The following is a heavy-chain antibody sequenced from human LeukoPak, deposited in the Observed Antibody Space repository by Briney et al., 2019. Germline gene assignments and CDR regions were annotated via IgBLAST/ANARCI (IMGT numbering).Heavy chain of an antibody. Sequence: GGSLRLSCAASGFTFDDYGMSWVRQAPGKGLEWVSGINWNGGSTGYADSVKGRFTIFRDNAKNSLYLQMNSLRAEDTALYYCARVGFAFDAFDIWGQGTMVTVSS. J-gene: IGHJ3*02. CDR2: INWNGGST. V-gene: IGHV3-20*04. D-gene: IGHD3-3*01. CDR1: GFTFDDYG. CDR3: ARVGFAFDAFDI.